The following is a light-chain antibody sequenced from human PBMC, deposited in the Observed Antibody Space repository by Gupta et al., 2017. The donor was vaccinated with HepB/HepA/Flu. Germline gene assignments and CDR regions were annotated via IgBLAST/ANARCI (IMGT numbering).Light chain of an antibody. Sequence: SSDLTPPPSVAVSPAETATITCSGDKLGDKYFSWYQQKPGQSTVLVISHDSERPSGIPERFSGSESGNTATITIGGTEAVDEAYYYCQAWDSSNVLVIGGGTKLTVL. J-gene: IGLJ2*01. CDR3: QAWDSSNVLV. V-gene: IGLV3-1*01. CDR2: HDS. CDR1: KLGDKY.